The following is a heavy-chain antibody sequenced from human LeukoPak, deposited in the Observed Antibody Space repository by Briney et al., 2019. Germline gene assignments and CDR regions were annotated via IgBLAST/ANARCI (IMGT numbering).Heavy chain of an antibody. Sequence: SQTLSLTCAISGDSVSSNSAAWNWIRQSLSRGLEWLGRTYYRSKWYNDYAVSVKSRITINPDTSKNQFSLQLNSVTPEDTAVYYCARFFWSGYYTASGFDPWGQGTLVTVSS. CDR2: TYYRSKWYN. CDR1: GDSVSSNSAA. V-gene: IGHV6-1*01. CDR3: ARFFWSGYYTASGFDP. D-gene: IGHD3-3*01. J-gene: IGHJ5*02.